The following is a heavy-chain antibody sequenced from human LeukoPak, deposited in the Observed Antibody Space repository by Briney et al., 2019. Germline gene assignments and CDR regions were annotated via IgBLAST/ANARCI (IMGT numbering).Heavy chain of an antibody. CDR1: GGPFSGYD. V-gene: IGHV4-34*01. CDR2: INHGGDS. CDR3: ARSLRWLVEDRYLYYMDV. J-gene: IGHJ6*03. D-gene: IGHD6-19*01. Sequence: KPSETLSLTCAVSGGPFSGYDWTWIRQPPGKGLEWIGEINHGGDSNYNSSLQSRLTISVGTSRNQFFLKLRSATAADTAVYYCARSLRWLVEDRYLYYMDVWGEGTSVTVSS.